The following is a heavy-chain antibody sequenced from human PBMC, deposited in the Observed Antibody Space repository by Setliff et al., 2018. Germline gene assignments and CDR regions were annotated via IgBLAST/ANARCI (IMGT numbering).Heavy chain of an antibody. CDR3: ARGGRGYSYGPRKFPFDY. J-gene: IGHJ4*02. D-gene: IGHD5-18*01. CDR1: GGTFSSYA. CDR2: IIPILGIA. V-gene: IGHV1-69*10. Sequence: SVKVSCKASGGTFSSYAISWVRQAPGQGLEWMGGIIPILGIANYAQKFQDRVTITADKSTSTAYMELSSLRSEDTAVYYCARGGRGYSYGPRKFPFDYWGQGTLVTVSS.